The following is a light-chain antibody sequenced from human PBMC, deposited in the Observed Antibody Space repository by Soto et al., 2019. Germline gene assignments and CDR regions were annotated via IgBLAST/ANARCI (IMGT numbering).Light chain of an antibody. CDR1: QNVSSSY. V-gene: IGKV3-20*01. Sequence: EIVLTQYPGTMSLSPGERATLSCRASQNVSSSYLAWYQQKAGQAPRLLIYGASSRATGIPDRFSGSGSGTDFTLTITRLEPEDFAVYYCQQYGSSLFTFGPGTKVDIK. CDR2: GAS. J-gene: IGKJ3*01. CDR3: QQYGSSLFT.